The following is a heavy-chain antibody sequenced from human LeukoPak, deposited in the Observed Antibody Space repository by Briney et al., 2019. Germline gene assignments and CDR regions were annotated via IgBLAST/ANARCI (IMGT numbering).Heavy chain of an antibody. J-gene: IGHJ3*02. CDR3: ARAPAAAARAFDI. V-gene: IGHV3-7*03. CDR1: GFPFSSYS. Sequence: GGSLRLSCAASGFPFSSYSMTWVRQAPGKGLEWVANIKPDGTTKFYVDSVRGRFTISRDNALNSLYLQMNSLRAEDTAIYYCARAPAAAARAFDIWGRGTMVTVSS. CDR2: IKPDGTTK. D-gene: IGHD6-13*01.